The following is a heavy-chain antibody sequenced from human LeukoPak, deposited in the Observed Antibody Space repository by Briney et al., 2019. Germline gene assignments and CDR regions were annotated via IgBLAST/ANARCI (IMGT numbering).Heavy chain of an antibody. D-gene: IGHD6-19*01. Sequence: ASVKVSCKTSGYTFASCDINWVRQATGQGLEWMGWMNPNSGNTGYGQSFQGRITMTRDISIGTAYMELSNLTSEDTAIYYCTRGSSGRRDNWGQGTLVTVSA. CDR3: TRGSSGRRDN. V-gene: IGHV1-8*01. CDR2: MNPNSGNT. J-gene: IGHJ4*02. CDR1: GYTFASCD.